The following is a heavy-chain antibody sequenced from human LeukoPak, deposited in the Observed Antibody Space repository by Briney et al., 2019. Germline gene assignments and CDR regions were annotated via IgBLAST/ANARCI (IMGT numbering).Heavy chain of an antibody. CDR3: AKSVVPAAIPDY. Sequence: GGSLRLSCAASGFTFSSYAMSWVRQAPGKGLEWVSAISGSGGSTYYADSVEGRFTISRDNSKNTLYLQMNGLRAEDTAVYYCAKSVVPAAIPDYWGQGTLVTVSS. V-gene: IGHV3-23*01. CDR1: GFTFSSYA. J-gene: IGHJ4*02. D-gene: IGHD2-2*01. CDR2: ISGSGGST.